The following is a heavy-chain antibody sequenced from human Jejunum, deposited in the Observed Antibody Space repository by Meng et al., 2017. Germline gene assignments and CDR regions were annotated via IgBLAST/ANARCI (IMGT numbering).Heavy chain of an antibody. J-gene: IGHJ4*02. Sequence: GESLKISCAASGFTFSNYAIHWVRQAPGKGLEWVAVMWDGGNRESYADSVRGRFTISRDSSKNTVYLQMNSVRAEDTALYYCARDVGPRGSNDYHPTNYFNYWGQGTLVTVSS. D-gene: IGHD3-22*01. V-gene: IGHV3-33*01. CDR2: MWDGGNRE. CDR3: ARDVGPRGSNDYHPTNYFNY. CDR1: GFTFSNYA.